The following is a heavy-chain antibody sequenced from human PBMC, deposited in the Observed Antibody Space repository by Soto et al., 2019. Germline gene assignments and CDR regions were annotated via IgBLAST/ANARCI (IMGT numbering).Heavy chain of an antibody. CDR3: AREHVRPRTGAMDV. Sequence: ASVKVSCKASGYSFTDYYMHWVRQAPGQGLEWMGWINPYRGATNYAQKFQGRVTMTRDTSISTAYMELSRLRSDDAAVYWCAREHVRPRTGAMDVWGQGTTVTVSS. J-gene: IGHJ6*02. V-gene: IGHV1-2*02. CDR2: INPYRGAT. D-gene: IGHD1-1*01. CDR1: GYSFTDYY.